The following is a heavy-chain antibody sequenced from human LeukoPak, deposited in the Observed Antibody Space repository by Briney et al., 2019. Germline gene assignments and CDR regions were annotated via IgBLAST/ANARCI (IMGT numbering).Heavy chain of an antibody. CDR2: ISYDGSNK. CDR1: GFTFSSYA. D-gene: IGHD5-18*01. V-gene: IGHV3-30-3*01. J-gene: IGHJ5*02. CDR3: ARDTAMGGFDP. Sequence: PGGSLRLSCAASGFTFSSYAMHWVRQAPGKGLEWVAVISYDGSNKYYADSVKGRFTISRDNSKNTLYLQMNSLRAEDTAVYYCARDTAMGGFDPWGQGTLVTVSS.